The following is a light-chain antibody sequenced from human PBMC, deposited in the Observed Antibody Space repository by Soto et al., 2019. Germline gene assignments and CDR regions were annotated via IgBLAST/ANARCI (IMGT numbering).Light chain of an antibody. CDR3: SSYTDLNLDV. CDR2: DVS. V-gene: IGLV2-14*03. CDR1: SSDVGGYNY. J-gene: IGLJ1*01. Sequence: QSALTLAASVSGSPGQSISISCTGTSSDVGGYNYVSWYQHQPGKAPKLVIFDVSGRPSGISNRFSGSKSGNTASLTISGLRPEDEADYYCSSYTDLNLDVFGTGTKLTVL.